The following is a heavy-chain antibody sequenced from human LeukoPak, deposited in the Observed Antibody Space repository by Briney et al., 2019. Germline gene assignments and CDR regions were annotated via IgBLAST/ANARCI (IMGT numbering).Heavy chain of an antibody. CDR3: VRALPPLRTSTAGDF. V-gene: IGHV3-21*06. Sequence: PGGSLRLSCTASGLTFSDYDMNWVRQAPGKGLEWVSSISGRSSHMYYADSAKGRFSISRDNAKNSVYLQMNSLRAEDTAVYYCVRALPPLRTSTAGDFWGQGTLVTVSS. CDR1: GLTFSDYD. CDR2: ISGRSSHM. J-gene: IGHJ4*02. D-gene: IGHD6-25*01.